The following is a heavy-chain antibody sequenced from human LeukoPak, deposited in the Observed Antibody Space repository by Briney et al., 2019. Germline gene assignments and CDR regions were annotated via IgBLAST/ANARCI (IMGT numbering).Heavy chain of an antibody. V-gene: IGHV3-7*01. Sequence: GGSLRLSCAASGFTFSSYWVSWVRQAPGKGLEWVANIKQDGSEKYYVDSVKGRFTISRDNAKNSLYLQMNSLRAEDTAVYYCARGRTRWDYWGQGTLVTVSS. CDR1: GFTFSSYW. D-gene: IGHD1-14*01. CDR2: IKQDGSEK. CDR3: ARGRTRWDY. J-gene: IGHJ4*02.